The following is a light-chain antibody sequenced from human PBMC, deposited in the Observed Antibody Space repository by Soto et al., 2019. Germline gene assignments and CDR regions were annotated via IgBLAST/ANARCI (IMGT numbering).Light chain of an antibody. CDR2: GAS. J-gene: IGKJ2*01. Sequence: EIVLTQSPGTLSLSPGERATLSCRASQSVFTYLAWYQQRPGQPPRLLIYGASSRATGIPDRFSGSGSGTDFSLNISRVEPEDFAVYYCQQFGSSPSTFGQGTKLEIK. CDR3: QQFGSSPST. CDR1: QSVFTY. V-gene: IGKV3-20*01.